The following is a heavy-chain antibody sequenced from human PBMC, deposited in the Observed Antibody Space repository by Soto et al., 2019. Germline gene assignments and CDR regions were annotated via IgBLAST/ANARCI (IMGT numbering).Heavy chain of an antibody. V-gene: IGHV1-18*01. CDR2: ISGYNGNT. J-gene: IGHJ6*02. CDR3: ARDKGYGFGWSSSSGMDV. CDR1: GYTFSNFG. D-gene: IGHD5-18*01. Sequence: GASVKVSCKASGYTFSNFGLSWVRQAPGQGLEWMGWISGYNGNTNSAERFQGRVTMTTDTSTGTAYMEVRSLTSDDTAVYYCARDKGYGFGWSSSSGMDVWGQGTTVTVS.